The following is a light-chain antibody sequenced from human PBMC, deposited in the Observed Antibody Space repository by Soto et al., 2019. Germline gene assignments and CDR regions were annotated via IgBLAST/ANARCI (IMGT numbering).Light chain of an antibody. Sequence: DIQMTQSPSTLSGSVGDRVTITCRASQTISSWLAWYQQKPGKAPKLLIYKASTLKSGVPSRFSGSGSGTEFTLTISSLQPDDFATYCCQHYYRYSEAFGQGTKVELK. CDR2: KAS. CDR3: QHYYRYSEA. CDR1: QTISSW. J-gene: IGKJ1*01. V-gene: IGKV1-5*03.